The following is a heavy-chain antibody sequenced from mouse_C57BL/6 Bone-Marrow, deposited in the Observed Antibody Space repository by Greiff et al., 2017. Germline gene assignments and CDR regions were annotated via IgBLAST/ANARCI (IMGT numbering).Heavy chain of an antibody. V-gene: IGHV5-17*01. D-gene: IGHD1-1*01. CDR1: GFTFSDYG. CDR3: ARIGSSPYWYFDV. Sequence: EVKLEESGGGLVKPGGSLKLSCAASGFTFSDYGMHWVRQAPEKGLEWVAYISSGSSTIYYADTVKGRVTISRDTAKNTLFLQMTSLRSEDTAMYYCARIGSSPYWYFDVWGTGTTVTVSS. J-gene: IGHJ1*03. CDR2: ISSGSSTI.